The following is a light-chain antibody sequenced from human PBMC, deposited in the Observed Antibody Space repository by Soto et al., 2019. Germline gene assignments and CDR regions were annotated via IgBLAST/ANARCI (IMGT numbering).Light chain of an antibody. CDR3: CLYAGSSTV. CDR2: EGS. V-gene: IGLV2-23*03. J-gene: IGLJ1*01. Sequence: QSALTQPASVSGSPGQSITISCSGTSSDVGSYNLVSWYQQHPGKAPKLMIYEGSKRPSGVSNRFSGSKSGNTASLTISGLQAEDEADYYCCLYAGSSTVFGTGTKVTVL. CDR1: SSDVGSYNL.